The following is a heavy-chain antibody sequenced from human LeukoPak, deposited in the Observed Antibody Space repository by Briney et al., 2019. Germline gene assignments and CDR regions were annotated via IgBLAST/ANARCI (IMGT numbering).Heavy chain of an antibody. CDR2: INHSGST. Sequence: SETQSLTCAVYGGSFSGYYWSWIRQPPGKGLEWIGEINHSGSTNYNPSLKSRVTISVDTSKNQFSLKLSSVTAADTAVYYCARGLAAGYYYYYYGMDVWGQGTTVTVSS. CDR1: GGSFSGYY. D-gene: IGHD6-13*01. CDR3: ARGLAAGYYYYYYGMDV. V-gene: IGHV4-34*01. J-gene: IGHJ6*02.